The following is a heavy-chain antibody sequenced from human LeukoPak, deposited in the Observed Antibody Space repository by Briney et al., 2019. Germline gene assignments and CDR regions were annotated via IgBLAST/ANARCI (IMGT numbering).Heavy chain of an antibody. CDR1: GFIVSANC. V-gene: IGHV3-53*05. CDR2: FYSGGHTFHRDGTT. J-gene: IGHJ4*02. Sequence: GGSLRLSCAASGFIVSANCMSWVRQAPGKGLEWVSVFYSGGHTFHRDGTTYYADSVKGRFTISGDKSANTVYLQMNRLRLDDTAVYYCAHSYEIDSSGYHRPPAFWGQGTLVTVSS. CDR3: AHSYEIDSSGYHRPPAF. D-gene: IGHD3-22*01.